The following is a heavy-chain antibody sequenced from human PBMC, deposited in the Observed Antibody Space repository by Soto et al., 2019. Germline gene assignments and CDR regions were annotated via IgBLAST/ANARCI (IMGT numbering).Heavy chain of an antibody. D-gene: IGHD3-3*01. CDR2: INHSGST. J-gene: IGHJ4*02. CDR1: GGSFSGYY. CDR3: ARGRVFGVVLLAY. V-gene: IGHV4-34*01. Sequence: QVQLQQWGAGLLKPSETLSLTCAVYGGSFSGYYWSWIRQPPGKGLEWIGEINHSGSTNYNPSLKSRDTISVDTSKNQFSLKLGSVTAADTAVYYCARGRVFGVVLLAYWGQGTLVTVSS.